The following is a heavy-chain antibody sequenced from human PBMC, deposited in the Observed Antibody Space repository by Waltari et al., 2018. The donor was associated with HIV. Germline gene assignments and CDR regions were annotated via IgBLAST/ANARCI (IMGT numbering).Heavy chain of an antibody. CDR3: ASHGDYYDRSGFYFDH. J-gene: IGHJ4*02. V-gene: IGHV4-61*01. D-gene: IGHD3-22*01. Sequence: HLQESGPRLAKPSETLSLTCSVSGGSVSTGTYYWSWIRQPPGKGLEWIGYISYSGRTNYNPSLNSRVTVSVDTSKNQVSLKLNSLTAADTAVYYCASHGDYYDRSGFYFDHWGQGTLVTVSS. CDR1: GGSVSTGTYY. CDR2: ISYSGRT.